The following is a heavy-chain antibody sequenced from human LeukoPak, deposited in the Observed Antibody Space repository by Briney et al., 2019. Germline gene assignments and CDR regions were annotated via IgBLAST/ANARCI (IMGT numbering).Heavy chain of an antibody. D-gene: IGHD4-11*01. CDR3: PKGRYSNVRLDQ. J-gene: IGHJ4*02. Sequence: PGGSLRLSCAASGFTFSSYGMHWVRRAPGHGLEWLAFIRYDGSNKYYADSVKGRFTIPSDNSKNTLYLQMNSLRAEDTAVCYCPKGRYSNVRLDQWAQGTLVSVPS. CDR1: GFTFSSYG. CDR2: IRYDGSNK. V-gene: IGHV3-30*02.